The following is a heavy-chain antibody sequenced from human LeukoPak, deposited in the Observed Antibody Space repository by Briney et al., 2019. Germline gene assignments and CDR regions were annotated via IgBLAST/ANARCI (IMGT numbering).Heavy chain of an antibody. CDR2: IYTSGST. CDR3: AREEDIVFYGYYYYYMDV. D-gene: IGHD2-15*01. J-gene: IGHJ6*03. Sequence: SETLSLTCTVSGGSISSYYWSWIRQPAGKGLEWIGRIYTSGSTNYNPSLKSRVTMSVDTSKNQFSLKLSSVTAADTAVYCCAREEDIVFYGYYYYYMDVWGKGTTVTASS. V-gene: IGHV4-4*07. CDR1: GGSISSYY.